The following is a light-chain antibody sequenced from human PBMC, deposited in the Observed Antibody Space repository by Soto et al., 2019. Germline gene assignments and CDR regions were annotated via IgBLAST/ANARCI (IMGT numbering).Light chain of an antibody. V-gene: IGLV4-69*01. CDR3: QTWGTGIVV. J-gene: IGLJ2*01. Sequence: QSVLTQSPSASASLGASVNLTCTLSSGHSSYAIAWHQQQPEKGPRSLMNLKSDGSHTKGDGIPDRFSGSSSGSERYLTISSLQSEDEADYYCQTWGTGIVVFGGGTKLTVL. CDR2: LKSDGSH. CDR1: SGHSSYA.